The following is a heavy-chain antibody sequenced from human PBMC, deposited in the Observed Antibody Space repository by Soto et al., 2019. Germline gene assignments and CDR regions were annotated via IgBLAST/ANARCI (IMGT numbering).Heavy chain of an antibody. V-gene: IGHV3-30-3*01. CDR1: GFTFSSYA. CDR2: ISYDGSNK. CDR3: ARDRDNWNDACWSSDFDI. D-gene: IGHD1-1*01. Sequence: GGSLRLSCAASGFTFSSYAMHWVRQAPGKGLEWVAVISYDGSNKYYADSVKGRFTISRDNSKNTLYLQMNSLRAEDTAVYYCARDRDNWNDACWSSDFDIWGQGTMVTVSS. J-gene: IGHJ3*02.